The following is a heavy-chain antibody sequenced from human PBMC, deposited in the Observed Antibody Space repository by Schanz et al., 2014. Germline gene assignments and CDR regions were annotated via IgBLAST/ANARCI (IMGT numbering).Heavy chain of an antibody. Sequence: QVQLVQSGAEVKKPGASVRVSCKVSGYAFTTYGISWVRQAPGQGPEFMGWISTFRNEDTNSAQRFQGRLTMTTDTSTSTAYMELRSLRSDDTAVDYCARGGYSSGWYDRDIAHFDYWGQGTLVTVSS. CDR2: ISTFRNEDT. V-gene: IGHV1-18*01. J-gene: IGHJ4*02. CDR3: ARGGYSSGWYDRDIAHFDY. CDR1: GYAFTTYG. D-gene: IGHD6-19*01.